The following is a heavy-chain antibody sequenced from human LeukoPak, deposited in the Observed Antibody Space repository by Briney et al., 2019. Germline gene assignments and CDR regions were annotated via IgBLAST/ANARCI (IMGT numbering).Heavy chain of an antibody. Sequence: RGSLRLSCATSGFTFDNYGMHWVRQAPGKWLEWVAVIYDDGSREHFADSVKGRFAISRDNSKKTVVLQMNSLRGEDTAVYYCARDLKSGYFDSWGQGTLVTVSS. D-gene: IGHD3-3*01. V-gene: IGHV3-33*01. CDR2: IYDDGSRE. CDR3: ARDLKSGYFDS. CDR1: GFTFDNYG. J-gene: IGHJ4*02.